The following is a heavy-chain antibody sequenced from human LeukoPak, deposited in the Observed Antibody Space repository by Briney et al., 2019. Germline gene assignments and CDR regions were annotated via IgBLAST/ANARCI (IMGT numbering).Heavy chain of an antibody. V-gene: IGHV4-39*01. Sequence: PSETLSLTCTVSGGSISNSSYYWGWIRQPPGKGLEWIGSINYSGSTYYNPSLKSRVTISVDTSKNQCSLKLSSVTAADTAVYYCARHWRTAAAFDIWGQGTMVTVSS. J-gene: IGHJ3*02. CDR1: GGSISNSSYY. CDR3: ARHWRTAAAFDI. CDR2: INYSGST. D-gene: IGHD6-25*01.